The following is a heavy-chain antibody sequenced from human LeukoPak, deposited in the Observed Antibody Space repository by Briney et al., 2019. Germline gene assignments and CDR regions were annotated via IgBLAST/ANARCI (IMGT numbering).Heavy chain of an antibody. CDR1: GGSISSTGYY. CDR2: IDNSGST. Sequence: PSQTLSLTCTVPGGSISSTGYYWTWIRQPAGKGLEWIGHIDNSGSTNCNPSLKSRVTISVDTSKNQFSLNLTSVTAADTAVYYCARDCEFRDLLFYMNVWGKGTTVTVSS. D-gene: IGHD3-3*01. CDR3: ARDCEFRDLLFYMNV. J-gene: IGHJ6*03. V-gene: IGHV4-61*09.